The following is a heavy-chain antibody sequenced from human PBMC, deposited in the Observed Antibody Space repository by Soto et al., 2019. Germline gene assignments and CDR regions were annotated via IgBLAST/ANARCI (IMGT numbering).Heavy chain of an antibody. D-gene: IGHD6-19*01. CDR1: GYTFTSHG. CDR2: ISAYNGDT. Sequence: QVQLVQSGAEVKKPGASVKVSCKASGYTFTSHGINWVRQAPGQGLELMGWISAYNGDTKHEQKFQGRVTMTTDASSSTAYMELKSLSSDDTAVYFCARDPSNTSGNRIWFDPWGQGTQVTVSS. CDR3: ARDPSNTSGNRIWFDP. V-gene: IGHV1-18*04. J-gene: IGHJ5*02.